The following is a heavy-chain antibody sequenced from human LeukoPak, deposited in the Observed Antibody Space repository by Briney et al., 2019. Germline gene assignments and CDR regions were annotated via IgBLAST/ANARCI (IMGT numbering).Heavy chain of an antibody. V-gene: IGHV3-30-3*01. Sequence: GGSLRLSCAASGFTFSSYAMHWVRQAPDKGPEWVAVISYDGSNKYYADSVKGRFTISRDNSKNTLYLQMNSLRAEDTAVYYCAREGSDYDFWSGYYGFDYWGQGTLVTVSS. D-gene: IGHD3-3*01. CDR1: GFTFSSYA. J-gene: IGHJ4*02. CDR3: AREGSDYDFWSGYYGFDY. CDR2: ISYDGSNK.